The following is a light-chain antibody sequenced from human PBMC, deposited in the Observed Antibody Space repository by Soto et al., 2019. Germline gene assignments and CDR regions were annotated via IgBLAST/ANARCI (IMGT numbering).Light chain of an antibody. V-gene: IGKV3-15*01. CDR1: QSVSSY. CDR3: QQYNHWPRMLS. CDR2: DTS. J-gene: IGKJ4*01. Sequence: EIVLTQSPATLSLSLGESATLSCRASQSVSSYLAWYQQKPGQGPRLLIYDTSTRATDIPARFSGSGSGTEFTLTIASLQSEDFAVYYCQQYNHWPRMLSFGGGTRV.